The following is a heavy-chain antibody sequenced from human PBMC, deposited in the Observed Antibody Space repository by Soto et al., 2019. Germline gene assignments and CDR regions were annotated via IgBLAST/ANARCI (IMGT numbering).Heavy chain of an antibody. Sequence: QVQLQESGPGLVKPSETLSLTCTVSSDSSSSYKWSWIRQTPGKGLEWIGYIDNNGGTSYNPSLXSRVTIPIDTSXXXFXXNLISLKLNSVTAADTAVYYCVRQGFGALHGLVDVWGQGTTVTVSS. CDR2: IDNNGGT. J-gene: IGHJ6*02. CDR3: VRQGFGALHGLVDV. V-gene: IGHV4-59*08. CDR1: SDSSSSYK. D-gene: IGHD3-10*01.